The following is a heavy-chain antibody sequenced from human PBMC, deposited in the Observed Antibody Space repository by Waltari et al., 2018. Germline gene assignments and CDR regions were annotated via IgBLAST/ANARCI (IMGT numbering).Heavy chain of an antibody. J-gene: IGHJ4*02. CDR2: INPNRGCT. CDR1: GYTFSDYY. D-gene: IGHD6-19*01. V-gene: IGHV1-2*06. Sequence: QVQLLQSGAEVKEPGASVKVSCKASGYTFSDYYIHWVRQAPGQGLEWMGPINPNRGCTNSAQKFQGRGTLTRDTSISTAYIELSRLTSDDPAVYYCARGYGSAWYAVGDCWGQGTLVTVSS. CDR3: ARGYGSAWYAVGDC.